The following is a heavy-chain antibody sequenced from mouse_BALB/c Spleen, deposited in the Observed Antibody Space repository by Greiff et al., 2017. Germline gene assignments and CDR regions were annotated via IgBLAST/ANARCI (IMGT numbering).Heavy chain of an antibody. CDR3: ARDRYEDAMDY. CDR1: GFSLTSYG. V-gene: IGHV2-9*02. Sequence: VKLVESGPGLVAPSQSLSITCTVSGFSLTSYGVHWVRQPPGKGLEWLGVIWAGGSTNYNSALMSRLSISKDNSKSQVFLKMNSLQTDDTAMYYCARDRYEDAMDYWGQGTSVTVSS. J-gene: IGHJ4*01. D-gene: IGHD2-14*01. CDR2: IWAGGST.